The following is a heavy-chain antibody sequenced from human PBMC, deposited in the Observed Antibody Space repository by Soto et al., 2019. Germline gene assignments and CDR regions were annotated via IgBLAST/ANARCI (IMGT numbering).Heavy chain of an antibody. J-gene: IGHJ6*02. D-gene: IGHD3-16*01. CDR3: EKWGEVRHNPGGNYYYGMDV. CDR2: ILTDGRDK. Sequence: PRESLRLFRLVSGFTFGNYGMHWDRQPPGKGLEWLSSILTDGRDKYYADSVKGRFTISRDGSKNTLYLQMDSLRPEDTAVYYWEKWGEVRHNPGGNYYYGMDVWGQGTMVTVSS. V-gene: IGHV3-30*18. CDR1: GFTFGNYG.